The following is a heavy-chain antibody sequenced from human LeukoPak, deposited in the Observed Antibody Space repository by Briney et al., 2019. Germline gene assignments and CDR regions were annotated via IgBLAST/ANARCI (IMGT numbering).Heavy chain of an antibody. J-gene: IGHJ2*01. D-gene: IGHD6-19*01. V-gene: IGHV4-39*07. Sequence: PSETLSLTCTVSGGSISSSSYYWGWIRQPPGKGLEWIGNIYYSGSTNYSPSLKSRVTISVDTSKNQFSLNLSSVTAADTAVYYCARDSGYSSGWYTFDWYFDLWGRGTLVTVSS. CDR1: GGSISSSSYY. CDR2: IYYSGST. CDR3: ARDSGYSSGWYTFDWYFDL.